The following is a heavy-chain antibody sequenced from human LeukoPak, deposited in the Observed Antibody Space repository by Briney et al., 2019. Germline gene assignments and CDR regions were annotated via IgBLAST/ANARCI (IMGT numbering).Heavy chain of an antibody. V-gene: IGHV3-30*02. CDR3: AKDPSVATIIGSYYFDY. D-gene: IGHD5-12*01. J-gene: IGHJ4*02. CDR1: GFTFSSYG. CDR2: IRYDGSNK. Sequence: GGSLRLSCAASGFTFSSYGMHWVRQAPGKGLEWVAFIRYDGSNKYYADSVKGRFTISRDNSKNTLYLQMNSLRAEDTAVYYCAKDPSVATIIGSYYFDYWGQGTLVTVSS.